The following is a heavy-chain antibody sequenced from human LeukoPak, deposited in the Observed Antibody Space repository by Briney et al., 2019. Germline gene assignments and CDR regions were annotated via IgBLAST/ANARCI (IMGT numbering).Heavy chain of an antibody. J-gene: IGHJ4*02. V-gene: IGHV4-61*01. CDR3: ARSSWGDSSGYFDY. Sequence: SETLSLTCTVSGVAVSSGNYYWSWIRQPPGKGLEWIGHIYYTGSTSYNPSLMSRVTMSVDAPKNQLSLKLSSVTAADTAVYYCARSSWGDSSGYFDYWGQGTLVTVSS. D-gene: IGHD3-22*01. CDR2: IYYTGST. CDR1: GVAVSSGNYY.